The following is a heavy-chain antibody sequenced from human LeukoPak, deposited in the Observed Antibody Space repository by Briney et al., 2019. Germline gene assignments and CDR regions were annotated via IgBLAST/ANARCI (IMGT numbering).Heavy chain of an antibody. D-gene: IGHD5-18*01. V-gene: IGHV4-4*07. CDR3: ARRGYSYGPRVFGY. CDR2: IYTSGST. Sequence: SETLSLTCTVSGGSISSYYWSWIRQPAGKGLEWIGRIYTSGSTNYNPSLKSRVTISVDTSKNQFSLKLSSVTAADTAVYYCARRGYSYGPRVFGYWGQGTLVTVSS. J-gene: IGHJ4*02. CDR1: GGSISSYY.